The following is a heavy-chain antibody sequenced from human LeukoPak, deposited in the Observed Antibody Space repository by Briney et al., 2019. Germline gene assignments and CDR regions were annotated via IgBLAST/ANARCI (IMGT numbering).Heavy chain of an antibody. V-gene: IGHV1-18*01. CDR1: GYGFINYG. J-gene: IGHJ4*02. CDR2: INAYRAST. CDR3: ARHFSSSWPYYFDF. Sequence: ASVKVSCKTSGYGFINYGINWVRQAPGQGLEWMGWINAYRASTNYAQKFQGRVTMTTDTSTSTAYMELKSLRSDDTAVYHCARHFSSSWPYYFDFWGQGTLVTVSS. D-gene: IGHD6-13*01.